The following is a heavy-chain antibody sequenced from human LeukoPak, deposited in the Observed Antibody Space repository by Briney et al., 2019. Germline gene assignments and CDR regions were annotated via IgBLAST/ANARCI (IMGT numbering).Heavy chain of an antibody. J-gene: IGHJ3*02. CDR1: GYSISNCYY. D-gene: IGHD2-2*01. Sequence: PSETLSLTCAVSGYSISNCYYWGWIRPPPGKGLEGIGSIWHSGSTSYDPALKSRFTISIDKSKHQFSLKLSSGTAADTAVYYCARQDYCGSTSCYAYFSPYAPDAFDIWGQRTMVTVSS. V-gene: IGHV4-38-2*01. CDR2: IWHSGST. CDR3: ARQDYCGSTSCYAYFSPYAPDAFDI.